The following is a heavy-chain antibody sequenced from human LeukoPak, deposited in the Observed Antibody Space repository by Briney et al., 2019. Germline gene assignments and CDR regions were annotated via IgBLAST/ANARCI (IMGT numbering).Heavy chain of an antibody. J-gene: IGHJ4*02. CDR1: GGSISSSSYY. CDR3: ARHGSNNYLWGSYRYTDHYYFDY. V-gene: IGHV4-39*01. Sequence: PSETLSLTCTVSGGSISSSSYYWGWIRQPPGKGLEWIGNIYYSGSTYYNPSLKSRVSISVDTSKNQFSLKLSSVTAADTAVYCCARHGSNNYLWGSYRYTDHYYFDYWGQGTLVTVSS. CDR2: IYYSGST. D-gene: IGHD3-16*02.